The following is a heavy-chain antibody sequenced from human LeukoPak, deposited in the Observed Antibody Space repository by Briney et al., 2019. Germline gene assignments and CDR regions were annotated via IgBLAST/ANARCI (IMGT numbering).Heavy chain of an antibody. J-gene: IGHJ6*02. D-gene: IGHD3-10*01. CDR2: INHSGST. CDR1: GGSFSGYY. Sequence: PSETLSLTCAVYGGSFSGYYWSWIRQPPGKGLEWIGEINHSGSTSYNPSLKSRVTISVDTSKNQFSLKLSSVTAADTAVYYCARVNNYYGSGSYYKAYYYYGMDVWGQGTTVIVSS. V-gene: IGHV4-34*01. CDR3: ARVNNYYGSGSYYKAYYYYGMDV.